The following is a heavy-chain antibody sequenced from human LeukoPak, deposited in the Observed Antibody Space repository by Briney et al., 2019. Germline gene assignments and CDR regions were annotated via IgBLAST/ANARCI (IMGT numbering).Heavy chain of an antibody. CDR3: ARVDVVSTYYYDSSGYYGDYFDY. Sequence: SETLSLTCTVSGGSISSYYWSWIRQPPGKGLEWIGYIYYSGSTNYNPSLKSRVTISVDTSKNQFSLKLSSVTAADTAVYYCARVDVVSTYYYDSSGYYGDYFDYWGQGTLVTVSS. D-gene: IGHD3-22*01. J-gene: IGHJ4*02. V-gene: IGHV4-59*01. CDR1: GGSISSYY. CDR2: IYYSGST.